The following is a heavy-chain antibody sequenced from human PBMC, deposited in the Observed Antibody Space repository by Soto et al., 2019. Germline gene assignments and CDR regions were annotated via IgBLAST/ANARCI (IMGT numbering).Heavy chain of an antibody. Sequence: GGSLRLSCSTSGFTFSSSTMHWVRQAPGKGLEYVSAISSSGGTTLYVDSVKGRFTVSRDNSKDTLYLQMSSLRAKDTAVYYCVRPYEFWGQGALVTVSS. V-gene: IGHV3-64D*08. J-gene: IGHJ4*02. D-gene: IGHD2-21*01. CDR2: ISSSGGTT. CDR3: VRPYEF. CDR1: GFTFSSST.